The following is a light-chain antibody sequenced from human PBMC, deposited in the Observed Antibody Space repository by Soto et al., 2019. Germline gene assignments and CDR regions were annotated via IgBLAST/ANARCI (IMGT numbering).Light chain of an antibody. CDR3: SSYRSSTTFV. CDR1: SSDVGAYNY. V-gene: IGLV2-14*01. J-gene: IGLJ1*01. Sequence: QSALTQPASVSGSPGQSITISCTGTSSDVGAYNYVSWYQQYPGRAPKVIIFEVRKRPSGVSTRFSGSKSGDTASLTISGLQAEDEVDYYCSSYRSSTTFVFGTGTKVTVL. CDR2: EVR.